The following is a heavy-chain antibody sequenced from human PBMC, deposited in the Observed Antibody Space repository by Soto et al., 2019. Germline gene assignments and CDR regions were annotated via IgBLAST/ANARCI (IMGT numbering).Heavy chain of an antibody. Sequence: GGSLRLSCAASGFTFSSYGMHWVRQAPGKGLEWVAVISYDGSNKYYADSVKGRFTISRDNSKNTLYLQMNSLRAEDTAVYYCAKVYDFWSGYYTPGELFDIWGQGTMVTVSS. CDR3: AKVYDFWSGYYTPGELFDI. CDR1: GFTFSSYG. CDR2: ISYDGSNK. V-gene: IGHV3-30*18. J-gene: IGHJ3*02. D-gene: IGHD3-3*01.